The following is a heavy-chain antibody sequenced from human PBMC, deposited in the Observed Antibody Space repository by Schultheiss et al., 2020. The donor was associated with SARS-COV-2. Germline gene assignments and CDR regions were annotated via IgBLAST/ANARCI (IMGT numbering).Heavy chain of an antibody. CDR1: GFTVSSNY. V-gene: IGHV3-66*01. Sequence: GGSLRLSCAASGFTVSSNYMSWVRQAPGKGLEWVSVIYSGGSTYYADSVKGRFTISRDNSKNTLYLQMNSLRAEDTAVYYCARDSSLEGSSGRFDYWGQGTLVTVSS. CDR2: IYSGGST. J-gene: IGHJ4*02. CDR3: ARDSSLEGSSGRFDY. D-gene: IGHD6-6*01.